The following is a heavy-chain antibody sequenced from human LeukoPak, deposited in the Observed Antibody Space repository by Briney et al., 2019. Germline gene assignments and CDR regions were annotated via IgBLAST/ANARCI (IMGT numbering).Heavy chain of an antibody. V-gene: IGHV3-30*02. CDR1: GFTFSSYG. D-gene: IGHD2-2*01. CDR3: ANRPAAPESYYYYYYYMDV. CDR2: IRDDGSNK. J-gene: IGHJ6*03. Sequence: PGGSLRLSCAASGFTFSSYGMHWVRQAPGKGLEWVAFIRDDGSNKYYADSVKGRFTISRDSSKNTLYLQMNSLRAEDTAVYYCANRPAAPESYYYYYYYMDVWGKGTTVTVSS.